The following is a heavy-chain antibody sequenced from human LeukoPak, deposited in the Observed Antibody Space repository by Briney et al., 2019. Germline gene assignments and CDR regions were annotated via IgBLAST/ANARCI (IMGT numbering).Heavy chain of an antibody. J-gene: IGHJ4*02. V-gene: IGHV4-59*01. CDR2: IYYSGST. CDR3: ARLGSYYNRFDY. D-gene: IGHD3-10*01. Sequence: SETLSLTCTVSGGSISSYYWSWIRQPPGKGLEWIGYIYYSGSTNYNPSLKSRVTISVDTSKNQFSLKLSSVTAADTAVYYCARLGSYYNRFDYWGQGTLVTVSP. CDR1: GGSISSYY.